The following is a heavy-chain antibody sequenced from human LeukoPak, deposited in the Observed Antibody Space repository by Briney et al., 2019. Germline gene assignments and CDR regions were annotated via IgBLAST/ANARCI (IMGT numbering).Heavy chain of an antibody. CDR2: ISSSGSTI. CDR3: ARRCSSSCRAFDI. CDR1: GFTFSSYW. Sequence: GGSLRLSCAASGFTFSSYWMSWVRQAPGKGLEWVSYISSSGSTIYYADSVKGRFTISRDNAKNSLYLQMNSLRAEDTAVYYCARRCSSSCRAFDIWGQGTMVTVSS. V-gene: IGHV3-48*04. D-gene: IGHD6-13*01. J-gene: IGHJ3*02.